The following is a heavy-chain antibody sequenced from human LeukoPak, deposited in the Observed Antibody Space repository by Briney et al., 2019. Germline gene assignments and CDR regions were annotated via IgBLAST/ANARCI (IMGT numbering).Heavy chain of an antibody. CDR1: GGSISPFY. V-gene: IGHV4-59*01. CDR2: IYYSGST. J-gene: IGHJ4*02. D-gene: IGHD6-13*01. Sequence: SETLSLTCTVSGGSISPFYWNWIRQPPGKGLEWIGYIYYSGSTNYNPSLKSRVTISVDTSKNQFSLKLSSVTAADTAVYYCARGGLAYLSAAGTAYWGQGTLVTVSS. CDR3: ARGGLAYLSAAGTAY.